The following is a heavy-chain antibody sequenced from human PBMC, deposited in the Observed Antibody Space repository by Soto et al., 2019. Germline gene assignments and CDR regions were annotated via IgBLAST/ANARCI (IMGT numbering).Heavy chain of an antibody. V-gene: IGHV4-59*01. J-gene: IGHJ4*02. Sequence: SETMSLTCTVSGGSISSYYWSWIRQPPGKGLEWIGYIYYSGSTNYNTSLKRRVTISVDTSKNQFSLNLSSVTAADTAVYYCARGALTTYFDYWGQGTLFTVSS. CDR1: GGSISSYY. CDR2: IYYSGST. CDR3: ARGALTTYFDY.